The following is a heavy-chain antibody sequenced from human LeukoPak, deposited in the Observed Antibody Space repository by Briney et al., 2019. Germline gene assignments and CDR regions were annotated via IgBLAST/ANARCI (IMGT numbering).Heavy chain of an antibody. CDR3: AKDGASSSWYSLVSPTYYYYMDV. V-gene: IGHV3-30*02. CDR2: IRYDGSNK. J-gene: IGHJ6*03. CDR1: GFTFSSYG. Sequence: GGSLRLSCAASGFTFSSYGMHWVRQAPGKGLEWVAFIRYDGSNKYYADSVKGRFTISRDNSKNTLYLQMNSLRAEDTAVYYCAKDGASSSWYSLVSPTYYYYMDVWGKGTTVTISS. D-gene: IGHD6-13*01.